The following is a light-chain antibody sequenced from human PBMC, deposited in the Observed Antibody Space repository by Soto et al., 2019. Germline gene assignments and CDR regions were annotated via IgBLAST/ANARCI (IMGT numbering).Light chain of an antibody. Sequence: EIVMTQSPATLSVSPGERATLSCRASQSISDKLAWYQQKSGQAPRLLVYGASTRAVGIPARFSGSGSGTEFTLTISSLQSEDFAVYYCQQYTNWPPLTFGGGTKVDIK. J-gene: IGKJ4*01. CDR2: GAS. CDR3: QQYTNWPPLT. V-gene: IGKV3-15*01. CDR1: QSISDK.